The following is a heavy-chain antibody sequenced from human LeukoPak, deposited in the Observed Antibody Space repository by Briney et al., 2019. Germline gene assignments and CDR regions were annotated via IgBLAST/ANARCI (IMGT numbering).Heavy chain of an antibody. Sequence: SETLSLTCTVSGGSISSYYWSWIRQPPGKGLEWIGYIYYSGSTNYNPPLKSRVTISVDTSKNQFSLKLSSVTAADTAVYYCARHKGSSSFWFDPWGQGTLVTVAS. CDR2: IYYSGST. V-gene: IGHV4-59*08. D-gene: IGHD6-6*01. CDR3: ARHKGSSSFWFDP. J-gene: IGHJ5*02. CDR1: GGSISSYY.